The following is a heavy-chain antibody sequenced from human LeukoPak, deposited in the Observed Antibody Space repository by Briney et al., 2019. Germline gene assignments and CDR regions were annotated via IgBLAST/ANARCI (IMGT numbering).Heavy chain of an antibody. D-gene: IGHD6-19*01. V-gene: IGHV3-23*01. CDR1: GFTFSSYA. Sequence: PGGSLRLSCAASGFTFSSYAMSWVRHAPGKGLEWVSAISAGGGSTDYADSVKGRFTISRDNSKNTLYLQMNSLRAEDTAVYYCAKDAERWLFFYGYWGQGTLVTVSS. J-gene: IGHJ4*02. CDR2: ISAGGGST. CDR3: AKDAERWLFFYGY.